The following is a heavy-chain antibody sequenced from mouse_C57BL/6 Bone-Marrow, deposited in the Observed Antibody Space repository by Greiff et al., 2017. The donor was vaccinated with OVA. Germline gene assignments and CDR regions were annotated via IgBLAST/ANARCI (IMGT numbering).Heavy chain of an antibody. CDR3: AVEDGYWFAY. CDR2: IYPRSGNT. V-gene: IGHV1-81*01. J-gene: IGHJ3*01. D-gene: IGHD2-3*01. Sequence: VQLQQSGAELARPGASVKLSCKASGYTFTSYGISWVKQRTGQGLEWIGEIYPRSGNTYYNEKFKGKATLTADKSSSTAYMELRSLTSEDSAVXVCAVEDGYWFAYWGQGTLVTVSA. CDR1: GYTFTSYG.